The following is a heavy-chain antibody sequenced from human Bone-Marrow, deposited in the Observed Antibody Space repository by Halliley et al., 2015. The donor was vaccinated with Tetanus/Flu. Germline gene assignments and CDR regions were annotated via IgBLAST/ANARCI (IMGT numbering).Heavy chain of an antibody. D-gene: IGHD2-21*02. V-gene: IGHV3-74*01. Sequence: SLRLSCAASGFTFSNYWMHWVRQTPGKGLVCVSRTNIDGTNTNYAASARGRFTMSRDNAKNKPSRQMNSLRDDDTAVYFCARENRGDWGPARELDVWGKGKMVTDS. CDR3: ARENRGDWGPARELDV. CDR1: GFTFSNYW. J-gene: IGHJ3*01. CDR2: TNIDGTNT.